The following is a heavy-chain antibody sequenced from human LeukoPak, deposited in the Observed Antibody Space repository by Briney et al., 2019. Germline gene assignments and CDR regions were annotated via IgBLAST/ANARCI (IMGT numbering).Heavy chain of an antibody. J-gene: IGHJ4*02. CDR2: ITISSSYI. Sequence: PGGSLRLSCAASGFTFSSYSMNWVRLAPGKGLECVSSITISSSYIYYADSVKGRFTISRDNAKNSLYLQMNSLRVEDTAVYYCARGYSSSFYFDYWGQGTLVTVSS. CDR1: GFTFSSYS. V-gene: IGHV3-21*01. CDR3: ARGYSSSFYFDY. D-gene: IGHD6-6*01.